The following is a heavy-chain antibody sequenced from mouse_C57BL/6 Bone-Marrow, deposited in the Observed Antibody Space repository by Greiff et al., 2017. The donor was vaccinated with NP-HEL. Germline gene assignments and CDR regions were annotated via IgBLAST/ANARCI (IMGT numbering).Heavy chain of an antibody. CDR2: ISSGGSYT. CDR3: ARQLGTGFAY. V-gene: IGHV5-6*01. D-gene: IGHD4-1*01. CDR1: GFTFSSYG. Sequence: EVQRVESGGDLVKPGGSLKLSCAASGFTFSSYGMSWVRQTPDKRLEWVATISSGGSYTSSPDSVKGRFTISRDNAKNTLYLQMSSLKSEDTAMYYCARQLGTGFAYWGQGTLVTVSA. J-gene: IGHJ3*01.